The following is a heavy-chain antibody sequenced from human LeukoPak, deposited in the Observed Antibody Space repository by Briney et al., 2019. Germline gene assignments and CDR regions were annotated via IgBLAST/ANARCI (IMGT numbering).Heavy chain of an antibody. Sequence: SETLSLTCTVSGGSISSYYWSWIRQPPGKGLEWIGYIYYSGSTDYNPSLKSRVTISVDTSKNQFSLKLSSVTAADTAVYYCARDRRSWFDPWGQGTLVTVSS. CDR2: IYYSGST. J-gene: IGHJ5*02. V-gene: IGHV4-59*01. CDR1: GGSISSYY. CDR3: ARDRRSWFDP.